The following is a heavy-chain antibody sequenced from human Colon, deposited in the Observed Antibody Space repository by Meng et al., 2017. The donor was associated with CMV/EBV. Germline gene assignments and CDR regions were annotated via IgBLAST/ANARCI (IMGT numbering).Heavy chain of an antibody. CDR2: IYPADSDT. J-gene: IGHJ4*02. V-gene: IGHV5-51*01. D-gene: IGHD3-9*01. CDR3: ARGDFLTGFYAV. CDR1: RNRFSNYW. Sequence: GESLKISCQGSRNRFSNYWIAWVRQTPGKGLEWRGVIYPADSDTRYGPSFQGQVTISVDKSINTAYLQWSSLKASDTAMYYCARGDFLTGFYAVWGQGTLVTVSS.